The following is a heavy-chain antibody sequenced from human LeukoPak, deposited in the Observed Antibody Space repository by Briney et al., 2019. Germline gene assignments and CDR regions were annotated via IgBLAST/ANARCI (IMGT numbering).Heavy chain of an antibody. CDR2: ISSSGSTI. D-gene: IGHD5-18*01. CDR1: GFTFSSYE. J-gene: IGHJ4*02. CDR3: ATSGYRHVDY. V-gene: IGHV3-48*03. Sequence: GGSLRLSCAASGFTFSSYEMNWVRQAPGKGLEWVSYISSSGSTIYYADSVKGRFTISRDNAKNSLYLQMNSLRAEDTAVYYCATSGYRHVDYWGQGTLVTVSS.